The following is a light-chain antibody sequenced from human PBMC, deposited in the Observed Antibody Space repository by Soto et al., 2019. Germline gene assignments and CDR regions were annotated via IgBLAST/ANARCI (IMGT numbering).Light chain of an antibody. CDR3: QQYNDYSPPYT. Sequence: DIQMTQSPSTLYASVGDRVTITCRASQSISSWLAWYQQKPGKAPKLLIYKASSLERGVPSRFSGSGSGTEFTLTISSLQPDDFATYYCQQYNDYSPPYTFGQGTKLEIK. CDR1: QSISSW. V-gene: IGKV1-5*03. J-gene: IGKJ2*01. CDR2: KAS.